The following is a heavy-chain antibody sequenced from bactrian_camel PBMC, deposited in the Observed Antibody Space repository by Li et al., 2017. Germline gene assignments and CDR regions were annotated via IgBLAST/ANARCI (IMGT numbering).Heavy chain of an antibody. J-gene: IGHJ4*01. V-gene: IGHV3S53*01. D-gene: IGHD5*01. Sequence: VQLVESGGGSVQSGGSLRLACVASGYTYTGYCKAWFRQAPEKQREGVAAIAADGQTTYAESVKGRFTISQDNTGNTLYLQMNSLEPEDTAMYYCAIGLFADFGLGRGTQVTVS. CDR2: IAADGQT. CDR1: GYTYTGYC.